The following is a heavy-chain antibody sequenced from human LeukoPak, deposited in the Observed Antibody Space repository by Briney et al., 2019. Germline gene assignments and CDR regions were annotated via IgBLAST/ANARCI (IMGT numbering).Heavy chain of an antibody. D-gene: IGHD2-2*01. CDR2: INPSGGGT. CDR3: ARDRCSSTSCYYYYGMDV. J-gene: IGHJ6*02. Sequence: ASVTVSCKASGYTFTSYYIHWVRQAPGQGLEWMGTINPSGGGTSYAQKFQGRVTMTRDTSTSTVYMELSSLRSEDTAVYYCARDRCSSTSCYYYYGMDVWGQGTTVTVSS. V-gene: IGHV1-46*01. CDR1: GYTFTSYY.